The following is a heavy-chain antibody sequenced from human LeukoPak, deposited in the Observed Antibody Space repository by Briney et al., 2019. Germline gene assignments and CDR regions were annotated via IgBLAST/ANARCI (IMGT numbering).Heavy chain of an antibody. J-gene: IGHJ4*02. CDR1: GFTFSDPY. CDR2: ISGSGTDI. D-gene: IGHD3-10*01. V-gene: IGHV3-11*04. Sequence: GGSLRLSCEASGFTFSDPYMSWIRQAPGKGLECLSYISGSGTDINYADSVRGRFTISRDNAKNLLYLQMNDLRVEDTAVYYCARDMIRGVIKNWGQGTLVTVSS. CDR3: ARDMIRGVIKN.